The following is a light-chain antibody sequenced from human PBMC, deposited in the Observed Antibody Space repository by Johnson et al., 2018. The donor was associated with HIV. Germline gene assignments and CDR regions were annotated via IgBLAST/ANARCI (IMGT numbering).Light chain of an antibody. CDR1: SSNIGNNY. CDR3: ATWDSLLSADV. Sequence: QAVLTQPPSVSAAPGQKVTISCSGSSSNIGNNYVSWYQHLPGTAPQLLIYDNDKRPSGIPDRFSGSKSGTSATLGITGLQTGDEAEYYCATWDSLLSADVFGTGTKVTVL. V-gene: IGLV1-51*01. CDR2: DND. J-gene: IGLJ1*01.